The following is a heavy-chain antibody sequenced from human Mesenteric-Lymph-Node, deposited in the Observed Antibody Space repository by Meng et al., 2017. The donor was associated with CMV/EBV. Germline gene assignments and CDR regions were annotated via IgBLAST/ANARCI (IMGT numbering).Heavy chain of an antibody. CDR1: GFTFSSYW. CDR2: IKQDGSEK. Sequence: GESLKISCAASGFTFSSYWMSWVRQAPGKGLEWVANIKQDGSEKYYVDSVKGRFTISRDNSKNTLYLQMNSLRAEDTAVYYCAKDKGSGSYYNYYLDYWVQGTLVTVSS. J-gene: IGHJ4*02. CDR3: AKDKGSGSYYNYYLDY. V-gene: IGHV3-7*01. D-gene: IGHD3-10*01.